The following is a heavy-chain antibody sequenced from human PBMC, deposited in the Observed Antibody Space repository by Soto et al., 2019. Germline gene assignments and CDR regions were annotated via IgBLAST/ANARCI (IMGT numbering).Heavy chain of an antibody. CDR1: GYTCTSYD. CDR3: ARGPRNWGVDY. V-gene: IGHV1-8*01. CDR2: MNPNSGNT. J-gene: IGHJ4*02. Sequence: QVQLVQSGAEVKKPGASVKVSCKAAGYTCTSYDINWVRQATGQDFEWMGWMNPNSGNTAYAQKFQGRVTMTRDTSKSTAFMELSSLTSEDTAVYYCARGPRNWGVDYWGQGTLVTVSS. D-gene: IGHD7-27*01.